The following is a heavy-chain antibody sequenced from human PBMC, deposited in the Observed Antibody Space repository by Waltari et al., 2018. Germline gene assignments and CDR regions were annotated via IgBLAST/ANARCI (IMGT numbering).Heavy chain of an antibody. Sequence: QVQLVESGGGVVQPGGSLRLSCAASGFTFSSYGMHWVRQAPGKGLEWVAVIRYDGSNKYYADSVKGRFTISRDNSKNTLYLQMNSLRAEDTAVYYCAKDSDGDDAFDIWGQGTMVTVSS. CDR3: AKDSDGDDAFDI. J-gene: IGHJ3*02. CDR2: IRYDGSNK. D-gene: IGHD4-17*01. V-gene: IGHV3-30*02. CDR1: GFTFSSYG.